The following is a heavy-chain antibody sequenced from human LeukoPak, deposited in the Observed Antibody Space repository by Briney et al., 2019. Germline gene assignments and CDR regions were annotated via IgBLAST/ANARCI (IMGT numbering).Heavy chain of an antibody. V-gene: IGHV4-34*01. CDR1: GGSFSSYY. J-gene: IGHJ4*02. CDR2: INHSGST. Sequence: SETLSLTCAVYGGSFSSYYWSWIRQPPGKGLEWIGEINHSGSTNYNTSLKSRVTISVDTSKNQFSLKLSSVTAADTAVYYCAKLASRPFDYWGQGTLVTVSS. CDR3: AKLASRPFDY.